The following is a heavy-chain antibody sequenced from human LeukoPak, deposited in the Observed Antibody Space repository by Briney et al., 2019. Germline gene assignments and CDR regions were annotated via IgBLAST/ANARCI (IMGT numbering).Heavy chain of an antibody. J-gene: IGHJ4*02. D-gene: IGHD3-10*01. CDR3: ARVADYYGSGSAADY. CDR1: GYTFTSYY. CDR2: INPSGGST. Sequence: ASVKVSCKASGYTFTSYYMHWVRQAPGQGLEWMGIINPSGGSTNYAQKLQGRVTMTTDTSTSTAYMELRSLRSDDTAVYYCARVADYYGSGSAADYWGQGTLVTVSS. V-gene: IGHV1-46*01.